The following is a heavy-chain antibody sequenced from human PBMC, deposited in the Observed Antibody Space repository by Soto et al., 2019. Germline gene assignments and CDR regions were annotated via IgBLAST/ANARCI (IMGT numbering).Heavy chain of an antibody. D-gene: IGHD3-16*02. V-gene: IGHV3-74*01. J-gene: IGHJ4*02. Sequence: GGSLRLSCTASGFTFSSNWMHWVRQAPGKGLVWVSRINGDGSTTTYADSVKGRFTISRDNAKNTLYLQMNSLRAEDTAFYFCAGVVSSRVYWGQGTLVTVSS. CDR2: INGDGSTT. CDR3: AGVVSSRVY. CDR1: GFTFSSNW.